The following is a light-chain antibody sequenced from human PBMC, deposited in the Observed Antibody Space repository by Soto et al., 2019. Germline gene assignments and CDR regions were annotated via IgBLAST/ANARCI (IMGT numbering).Light chain of an antibody. CDR2: VGTGGIVG. Sequence: QSVLTQPPSASASLGASVTLTCTLSSGYSNYKVDWYQQRPGKGPRFVMRVGTGGIVGSKGDGIPDRFSVLGSGLNRYLTIKNIQEEDESDYHCGADHGSGSNSVVFGGGTKLTVL. J-gene: IGLJ2*01. CDR3: GADHGSGSNSVV. V-gene: IGLV9-49*01. CDR1: SGYSNYK.